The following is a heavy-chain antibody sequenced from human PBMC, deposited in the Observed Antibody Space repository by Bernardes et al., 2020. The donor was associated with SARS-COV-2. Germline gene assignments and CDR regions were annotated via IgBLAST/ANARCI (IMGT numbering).Heavy chain of an antibody. D-gene: IGHD1-26*01. CDR3: ARGPVGTPDF. J-gene: IGHJ4*02. CDR1: GYTFTAYY. CDR2: INPSRGVT. V-gene: IGHV1-2*02. Sequence: ASVKVSCKASGYTFTAYYMHWVRQAPGQGLEWMGCINPSRGVTNYAQKFQGRVTMTRDTSITTAYMELSRLKSDDTAVYYCARGPVGTPDFWGQGTLVTVSS.